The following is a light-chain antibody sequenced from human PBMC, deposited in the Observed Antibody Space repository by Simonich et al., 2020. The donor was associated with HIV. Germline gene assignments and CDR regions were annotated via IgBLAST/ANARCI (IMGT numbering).Light chain of an antibody. V-gene: IGKV3-15*01. Sequence: EIVMTQSPATLSVYPGERATISCRASQSISANLAWYQQKPGQAPRLLIYGASNRATGIPARCSGSGSGTEFTLTISSLQSEDFAVYYCQQYNNWPLTFGGGTKVEIK. CDR2: GAS. J-gene: IGKJ4*01. CDR1: QSISAN. CDR3: QQYNNWPLT.